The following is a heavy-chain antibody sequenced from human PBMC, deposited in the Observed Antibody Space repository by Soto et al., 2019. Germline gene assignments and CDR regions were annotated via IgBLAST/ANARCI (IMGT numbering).Heavy chain of an antibody. V-gene: IGHV3-48*02. CDR3: ARDYYYDSSGYYRNFDY. Sequence: GGSLRLSCAASGFTFSSYSMNWVRQAPGKGLEWVSYISSSSSTIYYADSVKGRFTISRDNAKNSLYLQMNSLRDEDTAVYYCARDYYYDSSGYYRNFDYWGQGTLVTVSS. CDR1: GFTFSSYS. D-gene: IGHD3-22*01. J-gene: IGHJ4*02. CDR2: ISSSSSTI.